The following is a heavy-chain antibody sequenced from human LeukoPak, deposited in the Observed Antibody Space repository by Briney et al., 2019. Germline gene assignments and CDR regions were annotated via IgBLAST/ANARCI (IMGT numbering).Heavy chain of an antibody. D-gene: IGHD5-18*01. CDR3: ARGSGYSYGPGHAFDI. J-gene: IGHJ3*02. V-gene: IGHV4-34*01. CDR2: INHSGST. Sequence: SETLSPTCAVYGGSFSGYYWSWIRQPPGKGLEWIGEINHSGSTNYNPSLKSRVTISVDTSKNQFSLKLSSVTAADTAVYYCARGSGYSYGPGHAFDIWGQGTMVTVSS. CDR1: GGSFSGYY.